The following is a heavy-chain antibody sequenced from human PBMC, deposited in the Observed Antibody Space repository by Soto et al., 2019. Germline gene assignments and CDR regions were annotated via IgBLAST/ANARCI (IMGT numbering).Heavy chain of an antibody. D-gene: IGHD1-1*01. CDR3: ARELGQQEKWAGTRFDY. V-gene: IGHV1-69*01. CDR2: IIPIFGTA. CDR1: GGSFSSYA. Sequence: QVQLVQSGAEVKKPGSSVKVSCKASGGSFSSYAISWMRQAPGQGLEWMGGIIPIFGTANYAQKFQGRVTITADESTSTAYMDLSSLRSEDTAVYYCARELGQQEKWAGTRFDYWGQGTLVTVSS. J-gene: IGHJ4*02.